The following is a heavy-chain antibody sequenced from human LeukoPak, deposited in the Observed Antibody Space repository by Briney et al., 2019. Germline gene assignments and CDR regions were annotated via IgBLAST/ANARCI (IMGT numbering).Heavy chain of an antibody. D-gene: IGHD6-19*01. CDR1: GFTFSSYA. V-gene: IGHV3-30-3*01. CDR3: AREYIAVAAYFDY. J-gene: IGHJ4*02. CDR2: ISYDGSNK. Sequence: GGSLRLSCAASGFTFSSYAMHWVRQAPGKGLEWVAVISYDGSNKYYADSVKGRFTISRDNSKNTLYLQMNSLRAEDTAVYYCAREYIAVAAYFDYWGQGTLVTVSS.